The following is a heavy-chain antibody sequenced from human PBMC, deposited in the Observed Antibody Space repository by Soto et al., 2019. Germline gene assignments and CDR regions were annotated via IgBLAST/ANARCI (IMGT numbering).Heavy chain of an antibody. CDR2: MNPHSGNT. J-gene: IGHJ3*02. Sequence: QVQLVQSGAEVKTPGASVKASCKASGYTFTRYDINWVRQATGQGREWMGWMNPHSGNTGYAQKLQCGVTMTRNASISTAYMALSSVTSEDTAVYYCARERTRIGFDIWGQGTTVTVSS. D-gene: IGHD2-15*01. V-gene: IGHV1-8*01. CDR1: GYTFTRYD. CDR3: ARERTRIGFDI.